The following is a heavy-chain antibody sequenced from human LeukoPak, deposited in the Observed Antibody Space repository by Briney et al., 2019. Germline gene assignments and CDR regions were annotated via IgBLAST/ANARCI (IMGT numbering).Heavy chain of an antibody. J-gene: IGHJ6*02. V-gene: IGHV5-51*01. CDR3: ARRRGVWTTYPYYYYGMDV. Sequence: GESLKISCKGSGYSFTSYWIGWVRQMPGKGLEWMGMIYPGDSDTRYSPSFQGQVTISADKSISTAYLQWSSLKASDTAMYYCARRRGVWTTYPYYYYGMDVWGQGTTVTVSS. CDR2: IYPGDSDT. CDR1: GYSFTSYW. D-gene: IGHD4-17*01.